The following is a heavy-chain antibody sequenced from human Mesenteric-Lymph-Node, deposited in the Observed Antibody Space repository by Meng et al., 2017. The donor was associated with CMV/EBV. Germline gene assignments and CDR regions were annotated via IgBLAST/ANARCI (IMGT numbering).Heavy chain of an antibody. Sequence: SCAASGFIFNDYAMNWVRQAPGKGLEWVSDISWNGASIGYADSVKGRFTISRDNAKNTLYLQMNSLRAEDTAVYYCARAPTSYDILTGYFPNGLDVWGQGTTVTVSS. V-gene: IGHV3-9*01. CDR1: GFIFNDYA. CDR2: ISWNGASI. D-gene: IGHD3-9*01. CDR3: ARAPTSYDILTGYFPNGLDV. J-gene: IGHJ6*02.